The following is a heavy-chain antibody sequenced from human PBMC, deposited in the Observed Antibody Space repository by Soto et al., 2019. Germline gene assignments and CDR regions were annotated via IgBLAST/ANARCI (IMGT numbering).Heavy chain of an antibody. V-gene: IGHV4-61*03. Sequence: SETLSLTCSVSGGSVSNKTYYWSWIRQPPGKGLEWIGRMHTSGSTNYNPSLKSRVSMSVDTSKNHFSLKVSSVTAADTAVYYCARDEYGYGDSYDSWGQGTLVTVSS. D-gene: IGHD5-12*01. CDR3: ARDEYGYGDSYDS. CDR1: GGSVSNKTYY. J-gene: IGHJ4*02. CDR2: MHTSGST.